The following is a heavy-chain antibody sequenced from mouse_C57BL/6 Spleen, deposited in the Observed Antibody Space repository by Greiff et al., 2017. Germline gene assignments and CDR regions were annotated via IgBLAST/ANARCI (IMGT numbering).Heavy chain of an antibody. D-gene: IGHD1-1*01. Sequence: EVQLQQSVAELVRPGASVKLSCTASGFNIKNTYMHWVKQRPEQGLEWIGRIDPANGNTKYDPQFQGKATIPADTYSNTVYLQLSSLTSEDTAIYYCGRGGITTVNFDYWGQGTTRTVSA. CDR3: GRGGITTVNFDY. CDR2: IDPANGNT. CDR1: GFNIKNTY. V-gene: IGHV14-3*01. J-gene: IGHJ2*01.